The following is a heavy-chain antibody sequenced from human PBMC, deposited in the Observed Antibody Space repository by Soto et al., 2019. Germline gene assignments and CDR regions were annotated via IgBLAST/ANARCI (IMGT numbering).Heavy chain of an antibody. CDR2: ISGSGGST. CDR1: GFTFSSYA. CDR3: AKDPQLLWFGEFHFDY. Sequence: GGSLRLSCAASGFTFSSYAMSWVRQAPGKGLEWVSAISGSGGSTYYADSVKGRFTISRDNSKNTLYLQMNSLRAEDTAVYYCAKDPQLLWFGEFHFDYWGQGTLVTVSS. D-gene: IGHD3-10*01. J-gene: IGHJ4*02. V-gene: IGHV3-23*01.